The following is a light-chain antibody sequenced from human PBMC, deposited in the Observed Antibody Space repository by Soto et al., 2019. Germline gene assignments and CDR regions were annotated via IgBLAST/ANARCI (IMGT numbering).Light chain of an antibody. V-gene: IGKV1-6*01. Sequence: ALQMTQSPSSLSASVGDRVTITCRASQDIRTELGWYQQKPGKAPKLLIYATSTLQSGFPSRFSGSGSGTDFTLTISSLQPEDFATYYCLQDYNYPRTFGQGTKVEIK. CDR3: LQDYNYPRT. CDR1: QDIRTE. J-gene: IGKJ1*01. CDR2: ATS.